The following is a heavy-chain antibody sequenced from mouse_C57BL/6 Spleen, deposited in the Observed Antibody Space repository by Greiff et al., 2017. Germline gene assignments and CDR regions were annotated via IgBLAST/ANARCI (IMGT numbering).Heavy chain of an antibody. CDR2: IYPGDGDT. CDR1: GYAFSSSW. J-gene: IGHJ4*01. Sequence: VQLQQSGPELVKPGASVKISCKASGYAFSSSWMNWVKQRPGKGLEWIGRIYPGDGDTNYNGKFKGKATLTADKSSSTAYMQLSSLTSEDSAVYFCARSSPWDYWGQGTSGTVSS. CDR3: ARSSPWDY. D-gene: IGHD1-1*01. V-gene: IGHV1-82*01.